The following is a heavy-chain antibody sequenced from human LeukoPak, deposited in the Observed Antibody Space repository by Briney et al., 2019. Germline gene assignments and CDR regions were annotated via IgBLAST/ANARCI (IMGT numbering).Heavy chain of an antibody. CDR3: ARHDGDYGVKVPFDY. J-gene: IGHJ4*02. D-gene: IGHD4-17*01. V-gene: IGHV3-7*01. CDR1: GFTFSSYE. CDR2: IKQDGSEK. Sequence: GGSLRLSCAASGFTFSSYEMNWVRQAPGKGLEWVANIKQDGSEKYYVDSVKGRFTISRDNAKNSLYLQMNSLRAEDTAVYYCARHDGDYGVKVPFDYWGQGTLVTVSS.